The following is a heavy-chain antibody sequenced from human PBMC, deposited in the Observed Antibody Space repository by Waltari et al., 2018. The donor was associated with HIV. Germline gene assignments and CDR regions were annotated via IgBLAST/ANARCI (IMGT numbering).Heavy chain of an antibody. Sequence: HVQLVPSGAEVKQTGASVKVSCQASGYTFSTYYLNCVRQATGQGLEWMGWRNPNRGNTGYAQKFQGRVNMTRNSSIRTAYMELSSLRSDDTAVYYCSRGLHCTATSCLLYHGMDVWGQGTAVSVSS. CDR1: GYTFSTYY. V-gene: IGHV1-8*01. CDR3: SRGLHCTATSCLLYHGMDV. J-gene: IGHJ6*02. CDR2: RNPNRGNT. D-gene: IGHD2-2*01.